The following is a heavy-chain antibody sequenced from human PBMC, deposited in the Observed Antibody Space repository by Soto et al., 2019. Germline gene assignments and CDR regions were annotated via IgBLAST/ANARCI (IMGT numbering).Heavy chain of an antibody. D-gene: IGHD6-13*01. CDR2: IYWDDNK. V-gene: IGHV2-5*02. J-gene: IGHJ4*02. Sequence: QITLKESGPTLVKPTQTLTLTCTFSGFSLSTSGVAVGWIRQPPGKALECLALIYWDDNKRYSPSLQSRITLTKDTSKNQVVLTMTNMDPVDTATYYCAHRYSSSHDYWGQGILVTVSS. CDR3: AHRYSSSHDY. CDR1: GFSLSTSGVA.